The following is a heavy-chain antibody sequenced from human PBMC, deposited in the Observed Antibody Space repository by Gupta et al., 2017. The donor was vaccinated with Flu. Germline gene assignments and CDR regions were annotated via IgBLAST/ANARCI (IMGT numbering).Heavy chain of an antibody. J-gene: IGHJ4*02. CDR2: INPNNGGT. Sequence: QVQLVQSGAELKKPGASVKVSCKASGYIFTGYHLYWVRQAPGQGLEWGAWINPNNGGTNEAEKFQGRVTVTRDTSITTAYMEVHRRRSDDTGVYYCARGKKPTPDYWGQGTLVTVSS. V-gene: IGHV1-2*02. CDR1: GYIFTGYH. CDR3: ARGKKPTPDY.